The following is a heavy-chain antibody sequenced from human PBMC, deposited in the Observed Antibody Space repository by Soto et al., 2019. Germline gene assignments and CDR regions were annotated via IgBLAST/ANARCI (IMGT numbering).Heavy chain of an antibody. V-gene: IGHV3-30*18. D-gene: IGHD3-16*01. CDR2: ISYDGSNK. Sequence: GGSLRPSCAASGFTFSSYGMHWVRQAPGKGLEWVAVISYDGSNKYYADSVKGRFTISRDNSKNTLYLQMNSLRAEDTAVYYCAKLGSLGYWGQGTLVTVPQ. CDR3: AKLGSLGY. CDR1: GFTFSSYG. J-gene: IGHJ4*02.